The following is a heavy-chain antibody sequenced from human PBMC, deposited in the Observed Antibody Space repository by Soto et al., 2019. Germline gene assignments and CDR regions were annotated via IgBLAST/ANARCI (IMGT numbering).Heavy chain of an antibody. CDR2: ISYDGSNK. CDR1: GFTFSSYA. CDR3: ARDRRGVTYYFDY. D-gene: IGHD2-21*02. J-gene: IGHJ4*02. V-gene: IGHV3-30-3*01. Sequence: QVQLVESGGGVVQPGRSLRLSCAASGFTFSSYAMHWVRQAPGKGLEWVAVISYDGSNKYYADSVKGRFTISRDNSKNPLYLQMNSLRAEDTAVYYCARDRRGVTYYFDYWGQGTLVTVSS.